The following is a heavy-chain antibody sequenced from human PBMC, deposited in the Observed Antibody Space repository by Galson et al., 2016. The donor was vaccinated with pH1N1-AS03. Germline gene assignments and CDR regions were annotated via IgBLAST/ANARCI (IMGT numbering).Heavy chain of an antibody. CDR3: GKDHSNFYGMDV. J-gene: IGHJ6*02. D-gene: IGHD4-11*01. Sequence: SLRLSCAASGFSFSSYGMHWARQAPGKGLEWVAFIPYDGNNKYYSDSVKGRFTISRDNSKNTVYLQMNSLRAEDTAVYYCGKDHSNFYGMDVWGQGTTVTVSS. CDR1: GFSFSSYG. V-gene: IGHV3-30*02. CDR2: IPYDGNNK.